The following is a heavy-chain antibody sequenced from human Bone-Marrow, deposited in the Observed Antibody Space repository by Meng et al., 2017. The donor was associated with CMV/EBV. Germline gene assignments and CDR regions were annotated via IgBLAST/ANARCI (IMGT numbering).Heavy chain of an antibody. CDR1: GFTFSNFA. J-gene: IGHJ5*02. CDR2: ISYDGSNK. V-gene: IGHV3-30*18. D-gene: IGHD3-10*01. Sequence: VQLLESGGGLVQPGGSLRLSCAASGFTFSNFAISWVRQAPGKGLEWVTVISYDGSNKYYADSVKGRFTISRDNSKNTLYLQMNSLRAEDTAVYYCAKIHRRDITMVRGVIIKGGCGDGLWDWFDPWGQGTLVTVSS. CDR3: AKIHRRDITMVRGVIIKGGCGDGLWDWFDP.